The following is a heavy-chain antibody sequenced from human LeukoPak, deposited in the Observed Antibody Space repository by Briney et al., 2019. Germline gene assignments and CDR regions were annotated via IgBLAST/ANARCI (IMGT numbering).Heavy chain of an antibody. CDR1: GFTFSDYY. Sequence: GGSLRLSCAASGFTFSDYYMSWIRQAPGKGLEWVSYISSSGSTMYYADSVKGRFTISRDNAKNSLYLQMNSLRAEDTAVYYCARKYHYDSSGYLGYWGQGTLVTVSS. CDR2: ISSSGSTM. D-gene: IGHD3-22*01. J-gene: IGHJ4*02. CDR3: ARKYHYDSSGYLGY. V-gene: IGHV3-11*01.